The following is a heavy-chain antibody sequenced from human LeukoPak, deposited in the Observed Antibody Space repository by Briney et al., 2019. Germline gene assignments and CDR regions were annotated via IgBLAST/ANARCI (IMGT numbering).Heavy chain of an antibody. D-gene: IGHD1-26*01. V-gene: IGHV4-59*01. CDR1: GGSISSYY. J-gene: IGHJ1*01. CDR3: ARGATWVYFQH. Sequence: SETLSLTCTVSGGSISSYYWSWIRQPPGKGLEWIGYIYYSGSTNYNPSLKSRVTISVDTSKNQFSLKLSSVTAADTAVYYCARGATWVYFQHWGQGTLVTVSS. CDR2: IYYSGST.